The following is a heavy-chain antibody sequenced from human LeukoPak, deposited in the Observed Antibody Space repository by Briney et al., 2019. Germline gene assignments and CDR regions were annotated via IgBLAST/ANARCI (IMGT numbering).Heavy chain of an antibody. CDR3: AKKGYAGSGTYSYYFDY. CDR1: GFTMRTYG. CDR2: LSTSGAAT. D-gene: IGHD3-10*01. Sequence: GGSLRLSCVASGFTMRTYGMSWVRQAPGKGLEWVSTLSTSGAATYYADSVKGRFTISRDNSQNTLYLQMNSLTAEDTAIYYCAKKGYAGSGTYSYYFDYWGQGALVTVSS. V-gene: IGHV3-23*01. J-gene: IGHJ4*02.